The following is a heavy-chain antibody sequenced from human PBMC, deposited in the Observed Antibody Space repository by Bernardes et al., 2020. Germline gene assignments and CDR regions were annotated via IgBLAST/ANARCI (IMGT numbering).Heavy chain of an antibody. CDR1: GFTVSSNY. CDR2: ISGSGDST. D-gene: IGHD2-15*01. J-gene: IGHJ4*02. CDR3: AKTPNLLPFDY. V-gene: IGHV3-23*01. Sequence: GGSLRLSCAASGFTVSSNYMSWVRQAPGKGLEWVSSISGSGDSTTYADSVRGRFTTSRDNSKDTLYLQMNSLRAEDTAVYYCAKTPNLLPFDYWGQGTLVTVSA.